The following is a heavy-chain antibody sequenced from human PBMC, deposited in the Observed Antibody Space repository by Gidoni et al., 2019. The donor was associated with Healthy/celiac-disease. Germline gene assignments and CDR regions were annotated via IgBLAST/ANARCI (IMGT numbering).Heavy chain of an antibody. CDR2: IWYDGSNK. J-gene: IGHJ6*02. CDR1: GFTCSSYG. D-gene: IGHD3-10*01. CDR3: ARDGRFGEGIYGMDV. Sequence: QVQLVESGGGVVEPGRSLRRSCAAAGFTCSSYGMHWVRQAPGKGLEWVAVIWYDGSNKYYADSVKGRFTISRDNSKNTLYLQMNSLRAEDTAVYYCARDGRFGEGIYGMDVWGQGTTVTVSS. V-gene: IGHV3-33*01.